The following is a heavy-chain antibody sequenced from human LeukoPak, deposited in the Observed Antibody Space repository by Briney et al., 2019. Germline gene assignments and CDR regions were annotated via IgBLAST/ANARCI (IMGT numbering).Heavy chain of an antibody. CDR2: IYYSGST. Sequence: SETLSLTCTVSGGSISSSSYYWGWIRQPPGKGLVWIGSIYYSGSTYYNPSLKSRVTISVDTSKNQFSLKLSSVTAADTAVYYCARVVPAAIGYYQHWGQGTLVTVFS. V-gene: IGHV4-39*01. CDR3: ARVVPAAIGYYQH. D-gene: IGHD2-2*02. J-gene: IGHJ1*01. CDR1: GGSISSSSYY.